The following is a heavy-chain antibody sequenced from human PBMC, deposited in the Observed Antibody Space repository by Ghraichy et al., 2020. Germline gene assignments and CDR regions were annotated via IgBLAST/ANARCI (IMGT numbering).Heavy chain of an antibody. CDR1: GGSISSYY. CDR3: AREGVDYDFWSGYYTSPTYGMDV. J-gene: IGHJ6*02. CDR2: IYYSGST. Sequence: SDTLSLTCTVSGGSISSYYWSWIRQPPGKGLEWIGYIYYSGSTNYNPSLKSRVTISVDTSKNQFSLKLSSVTAADTAVYYCAREGVDYDFWSGYYTSPTYGMDVWGQGTTVTVSS. V-gene: IGHV4-59*01. D-gene: IGHD3-3*01.